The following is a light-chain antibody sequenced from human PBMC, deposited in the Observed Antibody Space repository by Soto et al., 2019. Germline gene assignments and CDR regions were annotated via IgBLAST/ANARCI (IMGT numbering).Light chain of an antibody. CDR3: SSYTGSSTLYV. V-gene: IGLV2-14*01. CDR2: EVS. CDR1: GSDIGGYDY. J-gene: IGLJ1*01. Sequence: QSVLTQPASVSGSPGQSITISCTGTGSDIGGYDYVSWYQQHPGKVPKLMIFEVSNRPSGVSYRFSGSKSGNRASLTISGLQAEDEADYYCSSYTGSSTLYVFGTGTKVPS.